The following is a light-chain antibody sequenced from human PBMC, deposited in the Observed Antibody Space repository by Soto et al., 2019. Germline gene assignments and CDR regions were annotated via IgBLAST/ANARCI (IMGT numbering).Light chain of an antibody. CDR3: QQSYSTPRT. CDR2: AAS. J-gene: IGKJ1*01. V-gene: IGKV1-39*01. CDR1: QSISSW. Sequence: LSTSGGCSVPISFRVSQSISSWLAWYQQKPGKAPNLLIYAASSLQSGVPSRFSGSGSGTDFTLTISSLQPEDFATYYCQQSYSTPRTFGQGTKADI.